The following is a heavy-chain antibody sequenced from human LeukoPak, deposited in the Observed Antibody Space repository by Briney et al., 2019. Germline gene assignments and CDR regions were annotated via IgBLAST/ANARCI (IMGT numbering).Heavy chain of an antibody. CDR1: GGTFSNYA. D-gene: IGHD6-6*01. Sequence: ASVKVSCKASGGTFSNYAISWVRQAPGQGLEWMGGIIPIFGAADYAQKFQGRVTITADESTSTAYMELRSLTSEDTAVYYCARRGGSTSDFDYWGQGTMVTVSS. V-gene: IGHV1-69*13. J-gene: IGHJ4*02. CDR2: IIPIFGAA. CDR3: ARRGGSTSDFDY.